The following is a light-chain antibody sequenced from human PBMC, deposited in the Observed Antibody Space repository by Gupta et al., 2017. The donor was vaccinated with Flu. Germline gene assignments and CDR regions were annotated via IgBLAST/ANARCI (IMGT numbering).Light chain of an antibody. CDR3: QQSYSTLT. Sequence: DIQMTQSPXSLSASVGDRVTITCRASQSISSYLNWYQQKPGKAPKLLIYAASSLQSGVPSRFSGSGSGTDFTLTISSLQPEDFATYYCQQSYSTLTFGGGTKVEIK. CDR2: AAS. J-gene: IGKJ4*01. V-gene: IGKV1-39*01. CDR1: QSISSY.